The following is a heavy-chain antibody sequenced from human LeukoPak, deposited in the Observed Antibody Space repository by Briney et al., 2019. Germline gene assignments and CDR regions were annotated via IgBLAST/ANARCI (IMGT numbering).Heavy chain of an antibody. CDR1: GFTFSSYW. V-gene: IGHV3-7*01. J-gene: IGHJ6*03. D-gene: IGHD3-10*01. CDR3: ARDRRGQGSYYYYDYYMDV. Sequence: PGGSVRLSCAASGFTFSSYWMSWVRQAPGKGLEWVANIKQDGSEKYYVDSVKGRFTISRDNAKNSLYLQMNSLRAEDTAVYYCARDRRGQGSYYYYDYYMDVWGKGTTVTVSS. CDR2: IKQDGSEK.